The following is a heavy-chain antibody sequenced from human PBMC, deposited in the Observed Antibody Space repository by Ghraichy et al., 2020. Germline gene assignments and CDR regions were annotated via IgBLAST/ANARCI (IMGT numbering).Heavy chain of an antibody. D-gene: IGHD5-18*01. CDR3: ATTTAMLQPFDY. J-gene: IGHJ4*02. CDR2: IIPIFGTA. V-gene: IGHV1-69*13. Sequence: SVKVSCKASGGTFSSYAISWVRQAPGQGLEWMGGIIPIFGTANYAQKFQGRVTITADESTSTAYMELSSLRSEDTAVYYCATTTAMLQPFDYWGQGTLVTVSS. CDR1: GGTFSSYA.